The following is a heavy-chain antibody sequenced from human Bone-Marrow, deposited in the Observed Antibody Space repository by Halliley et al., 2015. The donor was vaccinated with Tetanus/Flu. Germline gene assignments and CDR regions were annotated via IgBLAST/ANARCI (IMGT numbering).Heavy chain of an antibody. CDR2: LYYDGDT. CDR3: AGGRREIAY. V-gene: IGHV4-59*11. CDR1: GGSITNHY. D-gene: IGHD1-26*01. Sequence: TLSLTCTVSGGSITNHYWNWIRQPPGKGLEWIGYLYYDGDTKYNPSLKSRVTISVDTSKNQFSLKLSSVTAADTAVYYCAGGRREIAYWGQGTRVTVSS. J-gene: IGHJ4*02.